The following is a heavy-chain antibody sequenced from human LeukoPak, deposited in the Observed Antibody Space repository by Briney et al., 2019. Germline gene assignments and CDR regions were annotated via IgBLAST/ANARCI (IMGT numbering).Heavy chain of an antibody. D-gene: IGHD1-26*01. CDR1: GFTFSSYG. Sequence: GGSLRLSCAASGFTFSSYGMHWVRQAPGMGLEWVAVISYDGSNKYYADSVKGRFTISRDNSKNTLYLQMNSLRAEDTAVYYCAKDHGGSYSRGQGTLVTVSS. V-gene: IGHV3-30*18. CDR2: ISYDGSNK. J-gene: IGHJ5*01. CDR3: AKDHGGSYS.